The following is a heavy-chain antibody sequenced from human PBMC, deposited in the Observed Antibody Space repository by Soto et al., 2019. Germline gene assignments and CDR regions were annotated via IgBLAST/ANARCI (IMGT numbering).Heavy chain of an antibody. CDR3: ASYHLNSSDYGMDV. CDR2: ISAYNGNT. CDR1: GYTFTSYG. V-gene: IGHV1-18*01. J-gene: IGHJ6*02. Sequence: QVQLVQSGAAVKKPGASVKVSCKASGYTFTSYGFSWVRQAPGQGLEWMGWISAYNGNTNYAQKLQGRVTMTTDTSTSTAYMELRSLRSDDTAVYYCASYHLNSSDYGMDVWGQGTTVTVSS. D-gene: IGHD1-20*01.